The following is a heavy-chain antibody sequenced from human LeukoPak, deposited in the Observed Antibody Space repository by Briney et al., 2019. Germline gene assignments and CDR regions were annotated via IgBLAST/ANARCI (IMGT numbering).Heavy chain of an antibody. Sequence: GGSLRLSCAASGFTFSSYAMHRVRQAPGKGLEWVAVISHDGSSKFYADSVKGRLTISRDNSKSTLFLQMNSLRVEDTAIYYCVKGGTDYDFWNDSSYSYYFHFWGQGTLVTVSS. CDR2: ISHDGSSK. D-gene: IGHD3-3*01. CDR1: GFTFSSYA. J-gene: IGHJ4*02. V-gene: IGHV3-30-3*02. CDR3: VKGGTDYDFWNDSSYSYYFHF.